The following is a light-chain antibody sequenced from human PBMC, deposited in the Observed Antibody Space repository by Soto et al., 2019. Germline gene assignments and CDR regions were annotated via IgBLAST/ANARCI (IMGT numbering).Light chain of an antibody. CDR1: QSVSSN. J-gene: IGKJ4*01. CDR2: GAS. Sequence: EIVMTQSPATLSVSPGERATLSFRASQSVSSNLAWYQQKPGQAPSLLIYGASTRATGTPARFSGSGSGTEFTLTISSLQSEDFAVYYCQQYIRWPLTFGGGTKVDI. V-gene: IGKV3-15*01. CDR3: QQYIRWPLT.